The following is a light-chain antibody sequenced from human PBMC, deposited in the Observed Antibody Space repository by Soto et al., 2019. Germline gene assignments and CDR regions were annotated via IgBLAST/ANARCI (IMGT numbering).Light chain of an antibody. J-gene: IGKJ3*01. V-gene: IGKV3-20*01. CDR1: QSVSSKY. CDR3: QQYGASVS. Sequence: EIVLTQSPGTLSLSPGDRATLSCRASQSVSSKYFVWYQQKAGQAPRLLVYGASSRATGVPERFSGSGSGTDFTLTISRLEPEDFAVYYCQQYGASVSFGPGTKVEIK. CDR2: GAS.